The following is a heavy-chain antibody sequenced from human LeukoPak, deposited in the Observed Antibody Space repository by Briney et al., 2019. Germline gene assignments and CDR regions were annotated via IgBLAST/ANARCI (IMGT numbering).Heavy chain of an antibody. CDR1: GFTFDDYA. J-gene: IGHJ4*02. CDR3: ATSRGYSGYFDY. Sequence: GGSLRLSCAASGFTFDDYAMHWVRQAPGKGLEWVSGISWNSGSIGYADSVKGRFTISRDNAKNSLYLQMNSLRAEDTAVYYCATSRGYSGYFDYWGQGTLVTVSS. V-gene: IGHV3-9*01. D-gene: IGHD5-12*01. CDR2: ISWNSGSI.